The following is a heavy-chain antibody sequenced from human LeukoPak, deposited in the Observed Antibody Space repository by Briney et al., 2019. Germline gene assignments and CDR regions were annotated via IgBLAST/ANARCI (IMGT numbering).Heavy chain of an antibody. D-gene: IGHD3-10*01. Sequence: GESLKISCKGSGYSFTSYWIGWVRQMPGKGLEWMGIIYPGDSDTRYSPSFQGQVTISADKSISTAYLQWSSLKASDTAMYYCARIVRGVNFKGNPLKYYFDYWGQGTLVTVSS. CDR2: IYPGDSDT. CDR1: GYSFTSYW. V-gene: IGHV5-51*01. J-gene: IGHJ4*02. CDR3: ARIVRGVNFKGNPLKYYFDY.